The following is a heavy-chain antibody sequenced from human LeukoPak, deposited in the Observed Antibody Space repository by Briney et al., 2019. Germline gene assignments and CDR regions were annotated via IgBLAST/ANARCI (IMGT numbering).Heavy chain of an antibody. CDR2: IYYSGST. V-gene: IGHV4-39*01. J-gene: IGHJ4*02. CDR1: GGSISSSSDY. CDR3: ARRVMVVVARTFDY. Sequence: SETLSLTCTVSGGSISSSSDYWGWIRQPPGKGLEWIGSIYYSGSTYYNPSLKSRVTISVDTSKNQFSLKLSSVTAADTAVYYCARRVMVVVARTFDYWGQGTLVTVSS. D-gene: IGHD2-15*01.